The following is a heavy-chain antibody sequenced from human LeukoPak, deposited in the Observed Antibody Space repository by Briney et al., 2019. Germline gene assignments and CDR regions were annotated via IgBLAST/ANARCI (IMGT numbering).Heavy chain of an antibody. CDR3: ARPYDTRGYFPDY. CDR1: GFTFSSYA. CDR2: ISRGSDHI. V-gene: IGHV3-21*01. D-gene: IGHD3-22*01. Sequence: GGSLRLSCAASGFTFSSYAMNWVRQAPGKGLEWVSSISRGSDHIFYADSMKGRFTISRDNAKNSLYLQMNSLGAEDTAVYYCARPYDTRGYFPDYWGQETLVTVSS. J-gene: IGHJ4*02.